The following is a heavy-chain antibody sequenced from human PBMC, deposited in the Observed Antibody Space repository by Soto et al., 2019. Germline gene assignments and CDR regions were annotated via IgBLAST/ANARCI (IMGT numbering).Heavy chain of an antibody. V-gene: IGHV3-30*18. CDR1: GFTFSSYG. D-gene: IGHD5-18*01. CDR2: ISYDGSNK. CDR3: AKCGYSYGLDY. J-gene: IGHJ4*02. Sequence: GGSLRLSCAASGFTFSSYGMHWVRQAPGKGLEWVAVISYDGSNKYYADSVKGRFTISRDNSKNTLYLQMNSLGAEDTAVYYCAKCGYSYGLDYWGQGTLVTVSS.